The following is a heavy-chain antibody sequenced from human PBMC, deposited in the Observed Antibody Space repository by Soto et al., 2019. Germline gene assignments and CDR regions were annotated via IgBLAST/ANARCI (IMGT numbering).Heavy chain of an antibody. CDR3: AREGIAAAGTVFDY. CDR1: GFTFSSYA. Sequence: QVQLVESGGGVVQPGRSLRLSCAASGFTFSSYAMHWVRQAPGKGLEWVAVISYDGSNKYYADSVKGRVTISRDNSKNTLYLQMNSLRAEDTAVYYCAREGIAAAGTVFDYWGQGTLVTVSS. J-gene: IGHJ4*02. D-gene: IGHD6-13*01. CDR2: ISYDGSNK. V-gene: IGHV3-30-3*01.